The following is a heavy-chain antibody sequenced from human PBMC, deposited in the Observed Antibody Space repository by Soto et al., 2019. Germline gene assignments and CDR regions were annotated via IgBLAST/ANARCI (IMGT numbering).Heavy chain of an antibody. CDR1: GGTISSYY. V-gene: IGHV4-59*08. J-gene: IGHJ4*02. CDR3: ARHIALSGSFPFDY. D-gene: IGHD3-3*01. CDR2: IYYSGGT. Sequence: SXTLSLSCTVSGGTISSYYWSWIRQPPGKGLEWIGYIYYSGGTNYNPSLKSRVTISVNTSENQFSLKLSSVTAADTAVYYCARHIALSGSFPFDYWGQGTLVTVSS.